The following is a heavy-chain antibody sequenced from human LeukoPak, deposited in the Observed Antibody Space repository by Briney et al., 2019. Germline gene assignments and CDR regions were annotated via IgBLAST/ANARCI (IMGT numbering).Heavy chain of an antibody. CDR2: ISSNGGST. V-gene: IGHV3-64*01. J-gene: IGHJ4*02. CDR1: GFTFSSYA. CDR3: ARSNGGNSGGTFWY. Sequence: GGSLRLSCAASGFTFSSYAMHWVRQAPGKGLEDVSAISSNGGSTYYANSVKGRFTISRDNSKNTLYLQMGSLRAEDMAVYYCARSNGGNSGGTFWYWGQGTLVTVSS. D-gene: IGHD4-23*01.